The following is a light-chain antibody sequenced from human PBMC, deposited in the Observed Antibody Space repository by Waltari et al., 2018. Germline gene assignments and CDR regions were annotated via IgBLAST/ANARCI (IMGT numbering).Light chain of an antibody. Sequence: DIVMTQSPDSLAVSLGERATINCKSSQSVLYSSNNKNYLAWYQQKPGKPPKLLIYWASNRESGVPDRISGSGSGTYFTLTISSLQAEDVAVYYCQQYYSTPWTFGQGTKVEIK. J-gene: IGKJ1*01. CDR3: QQYYSTPWT. V-gene: IGKV4-1*01. CDR1: QSVLYSSNNKNY. CDR2: WAS.